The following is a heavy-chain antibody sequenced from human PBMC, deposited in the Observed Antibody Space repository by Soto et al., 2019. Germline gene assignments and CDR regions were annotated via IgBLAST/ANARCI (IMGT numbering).Heavy chain of an antibody. J-gene: IGHJ4*02. Sequence: EVPLVESVGGLVQPGGSLRLSCTASGFTLSNYWMSWARQTPGKGLEWVANIGPDGSQRSYVDSVNGRFTSYRDNAKSSLYLQMSSLRAKDMAVYYCARNTLGWGQGYLVTVSA. CDR1: GFTLSNYW. V-gene: IGHV3-7*05. CDR2: IGPDGSQR. D-gene: IGHD3-16*01. CDR3: ARNTLG.